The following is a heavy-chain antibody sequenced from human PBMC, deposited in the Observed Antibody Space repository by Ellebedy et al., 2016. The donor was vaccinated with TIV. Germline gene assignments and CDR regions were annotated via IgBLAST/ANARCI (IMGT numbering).Heavy chain of an antibody. J-gene: IGHJ5*02. V-gene: IGHV3-23*01. D-gene: IGHD3-9*01. Sequence: PGGSLRLSCAASGFTFSAYAMSWVRQAPGKGLEWVSVINTRGGRTHYADSVKGRFTISRDNSKNTLYLQMNSLRAEDTAVYYCAKDPYDILTGPNWFDPWGLGTLVTVSS. CDR2: INTRGGRT. CDR1: GFTFSAYA. CDR3: AKDPYDILTGPNWFDP.